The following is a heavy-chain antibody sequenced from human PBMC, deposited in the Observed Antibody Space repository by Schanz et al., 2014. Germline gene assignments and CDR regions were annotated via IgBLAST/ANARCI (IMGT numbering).Heavy chain of an antibody. Sequence: VQLVESGGGLVKPGGSLRLSCAVSGFTVSSNHMSWVRQAPGKGLEWVSSISSSSSYIYYADSVKGRFTISRDNAKNSLYLQMNTLRAEDTAVYYCARDRGYCSGGSCLTFDYWGQGTLVTVSS. CDR2: ISSSSSYI. CDR3: ARDRGYCSGGSCLTFDY. J-gene: IGHJ4*02. D-gene: IGHD2-15*01. CDR1: GFTVSSNH. V-gene: IGHV3-21*01.